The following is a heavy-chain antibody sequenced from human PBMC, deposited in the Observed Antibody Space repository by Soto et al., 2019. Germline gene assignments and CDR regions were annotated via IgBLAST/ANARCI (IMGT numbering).Heavy chain of an antibody. V-gene: IGHV3-30*18. CDR1: GFTFSSYG. CDR2: ISYDGSTK. D-gene: IGHD3-22*01. CDR3: AKDEGIVVAAFCFDY. J-gene: IGHJ4*02. Sequence: QVQLVESGGGVVQPGRSLRLSCAASGFTFSSYGMHWVRQAPGKGLEWVAVISYDGSTKYFADSVKGRFTISRDNSKNTVYLKMNSLRAEDTAVYYCAKDEGIVVAAFCFDYWGQGTLVTVSS.